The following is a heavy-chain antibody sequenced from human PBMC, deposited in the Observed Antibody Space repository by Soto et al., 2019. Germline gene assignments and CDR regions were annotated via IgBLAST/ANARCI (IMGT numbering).Heavy chain of an antibody. CDR2: IIPIFGTA. Sequence: SVKVSCKASGGTFSSYAISWVRQAPGQGLEWMGGIIPIFGTANYAQKFQGRVTITADESTSTAYMELSSLRSEDTAVYYCATLAYRGGDCYQGAFDIWGQGTMVTVS. CDR3: ATLAYRGGDCYQGAFDI. J-gene: IGHJ3*02. CDR1: GGTFSSYA. V-gene: IGHV1-69*13. D-gene: IGHD2-21*02.